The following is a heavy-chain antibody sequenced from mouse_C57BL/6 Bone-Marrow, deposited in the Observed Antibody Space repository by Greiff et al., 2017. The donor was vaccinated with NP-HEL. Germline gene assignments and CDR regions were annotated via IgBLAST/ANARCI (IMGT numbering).Heavy chain of an antibody. CDR3: ARDSSGFPYYDMDY. Sequence: QVQLQQPGAELVKPGASVKLSCKASGYTFTSYWMQWVKQRPGQGLEWIGDIYPSDCYTNYNQKFKGKATLTVDTSSSTAYMQLNSLTSEDSAVYYGARDSSGFPYYDMDYWGQGTAVTVSS. V-gene: IGHV1-50*01. CDR1: GYTFTSYW. D-gene: IGHD3-2*02. CDR2: IYPSDCYT. J-gene: IGHJ4*01.